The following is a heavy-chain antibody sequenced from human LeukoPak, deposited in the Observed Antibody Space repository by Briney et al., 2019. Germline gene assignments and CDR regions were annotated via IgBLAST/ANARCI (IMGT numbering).Heavy chain of an antibody. J-gene: IGHJ4*02. CDR1: GFTFSSYS. CDR3: ARMTAAGDY. CDR2: ISSSSSYI. Sequence: GWSLRLSCAASGFTFSSYSMNWVRQAPGKGLEWVSSISSSSSYIYYADSVKGRFTISRDNAKNSTYLQMNSLRAEDTAVYYCARMTAAGDYWGQGTLVTVSS. V-gene: IGHV3-21*01. D-gene: IGHD6-13*01.